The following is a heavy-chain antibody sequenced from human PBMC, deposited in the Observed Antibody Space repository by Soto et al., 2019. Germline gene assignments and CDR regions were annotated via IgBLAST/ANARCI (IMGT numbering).Heavy chain of an antibody. CDR3: VRAGSGWSFDY. V-gene: IGHV1-3*01. J-gene: IGHJ4*02. Sequence: VKVSCKASGFTFTAYGIHWVRQAPGQRLEWMGWINAGNGDTKYSQKFQGRVTISRDTSASTAYMELSSLRSEDTTVYFCVRAGSGWSFDYWGQGTLVTVSS. D-gene: IGHD6-19*01. CDR2: INAGNGDT. CDR1: GFTFTAYG.